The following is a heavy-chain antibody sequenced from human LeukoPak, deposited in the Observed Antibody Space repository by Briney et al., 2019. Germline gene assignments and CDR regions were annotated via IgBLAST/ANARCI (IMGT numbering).Heavy chain of an antibody. CDR1: GGSISSYY. CDR3: AREGLSSSGFDY. Sequence: PSETLSLTCTVSGGSISSYYWSWIRQPPGKGLEWIGYIYYSGSTNYNSSLKSRVTISVDTSKNQFSLKLSSVTAADTAVYYCAREGLSSSGFDYWGQGTLVTVSS. J-gene: IGHJ4*02. D-gene: IGHD6-13*01. CDR2: IYYSGST. V-gene: IGHV4-59*01.